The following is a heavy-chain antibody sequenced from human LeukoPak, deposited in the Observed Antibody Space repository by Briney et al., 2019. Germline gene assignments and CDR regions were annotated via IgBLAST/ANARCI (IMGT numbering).Heavy chain of an antibody. J-gene: IGHJ4*02. CDR2: ISSSGSTI. Sequence: GGSLRLSCAASGFTFSDYYMSWIRQAPGKGLEWVSYISSSGSTIYYADSVKGRFTISRDNAKNSLYLQMNSLRAEDTAVYYCARDPDQYDILTGYSYRYSDYWGQGTLVTVSS. CDR1: GFTFSDYY. CDR3: ARDPDQYDILTGYSYRYSDY. V-gene: IGHV3-11*01. D-gene: IGHD3-9*01.